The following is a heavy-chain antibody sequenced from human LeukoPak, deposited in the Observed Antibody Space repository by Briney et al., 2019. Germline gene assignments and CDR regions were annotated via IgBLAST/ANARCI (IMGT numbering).Heavy chain of an antibody. Sequence: SETLSLTCTVSGGSISSYYWSWIRRPPGKGLEWIGYIYYSGSTNYNPSLKSRVTISVDTSKNQFSLKLSSVTAADTAVYYCARDLYGSGSYYVDWGQGTLVTVSS. J-gene: IGHJ4*02. CDR1: GGSISSYY. CDR2: IYYSGST. D-gene: IGHD3-10*01. V-gene: IGHV4-59*01. CDR3: ARDLYGSGSYYVD.